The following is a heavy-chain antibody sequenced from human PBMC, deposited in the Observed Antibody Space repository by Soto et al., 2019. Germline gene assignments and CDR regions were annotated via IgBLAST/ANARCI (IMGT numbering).Heavy chain of an antibody. Sequence: EVQLLESGGGLVQPGGSLRLSCAASGFTFSNYAMTWVRQAPGKGLEWVSAISGSGGSTYYADSVKGRFTISRDNSKNTRYLQMTSLRAEETAVYYCAKAAAPYGSGSALDYWGQGTLVTVST. CDR3: AKAAAPYGSGSALDY. CDR2: ISGSGGST. V-gene: IGHV3-23*01. J-gene: IGHJ4*02. D-gene: IGHD3-10*01. CDR1: GFTFSNYA.